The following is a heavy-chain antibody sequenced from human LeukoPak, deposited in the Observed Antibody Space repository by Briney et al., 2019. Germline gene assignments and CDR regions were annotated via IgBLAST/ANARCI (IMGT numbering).Heavy chain of an antibody. J-gene: IGHJ4*02. D-gene: IGHD5-12*01. V-gene: IGHV3-30*02. CDR3: AKDGVATGLTHFDY. Sequence: GGSRRLSCTASGFNFSSYGMHWVRQAPGKGLEWMAFIRYDGSNKYYADSVKGRFSISRDNPKNTLFMQMNSLRAEDTAVYYCAKDGVATGLTHFDYWGQGTLVTVSS. CDR1: GFNFSSYG. CDR2: IRYDGSNK.